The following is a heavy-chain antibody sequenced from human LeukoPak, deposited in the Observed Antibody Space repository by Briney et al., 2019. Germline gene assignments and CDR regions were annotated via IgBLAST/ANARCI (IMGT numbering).Heavy chain of an antibody. D-gene: IGHD6-19*01. CDR3: ARGLGIIAVADLDY. CDR1: GGSFSGYY. J-gene: IGHJ4*02. Sequence: PSETLSLTCAVYGGSFSGYYWSWIRQPPGKGLEWIGEINHSGSTNYNPSLKSRVTISVDTSKNQFSLKLSSVTAADTAVYYCARGLGIIAVADLDYWGQGTLVTVSS. V-gene: IGHV4-34*01. CDR2: INHSGST.